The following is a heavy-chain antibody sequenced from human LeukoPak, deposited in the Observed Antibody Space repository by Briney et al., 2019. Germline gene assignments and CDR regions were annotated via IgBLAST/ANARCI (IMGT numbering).Heavy chain of an antibody. CDR3: ARTMVRGVIIRRGGAFDI. Sequence: SETLSLTCAVSGGSISSGGYSWSWIRQPPGKGLEWIGYIYHSGSTYYNPSLKSRVTISVDRSKNQFSLKLSSVTAADTAVYYCARTMVRGVIIRRGGAFDIWGQGTTVTVSS. CDR2: IYHSGST. CDR1: GGSISSGGYS. D-gene: IGHD3-10*01. V-gene: IGHV4-30-2*01. J-gene: IGHJ3*02.